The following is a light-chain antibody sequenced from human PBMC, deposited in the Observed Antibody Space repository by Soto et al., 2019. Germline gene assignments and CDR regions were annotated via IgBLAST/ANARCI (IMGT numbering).Light chain of an antibody. Sequence: QYVLTQPASVSGSPGQSITIPCSGTSSDVGSYNVVSWYQQHPGKAPKLVIYDVSNRPSGVSPRFSGAKSGNTASLTIAGLQAEDEADYYCSLYTRRSTDVFGTGTKLTVL. J-gene: IGLJ1*01. CDR1: SSDVGSYNV. V-gene: IGLV2-14*03. CDR3: SLYTRRSTDV. CDR2: DVS.